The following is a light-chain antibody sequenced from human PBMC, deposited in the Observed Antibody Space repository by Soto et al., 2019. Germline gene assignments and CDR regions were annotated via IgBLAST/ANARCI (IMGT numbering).Light chain of an antibody. CDR2: GAS. Sequence: EIVMTQSPATLSVSPGERATLSCRASHRVSSYLAWYQQRPGQAPRLLIYGASTRATCIPARFSGSASGTEFTLTISSLQSEDFAIYYCQQYNNWPLTFGGGTKVDIK. CDR3: QQYNNWPLT. V-gene: IGKV3-15*01. CDR1: HRVSSY. J-gene: IGKJ4*01.